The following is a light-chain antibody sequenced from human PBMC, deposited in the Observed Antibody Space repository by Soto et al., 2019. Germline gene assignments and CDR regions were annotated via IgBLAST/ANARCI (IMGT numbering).Light chain of an antibody. CDR1: QSVSNNY. V-gene: IGKV3-20*01. CDR3: QQYGSSLFT. J-gene: IGKJ3*01. CDR2: GAS. Sequence: EIVLVQSPASLSLSAGERATVSCRSSQSVSNNYLAWYQQKPGQAPRLLIYGASNRATGIPDRFSGSGSGTDFTLTISRLEPEDFAVYYCQQYGSSLFTFGPGTKVDIK.